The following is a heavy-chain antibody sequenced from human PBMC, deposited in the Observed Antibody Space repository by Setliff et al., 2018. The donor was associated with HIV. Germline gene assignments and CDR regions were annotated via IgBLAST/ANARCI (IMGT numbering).Heavy chain of an antibody. CDR1: GGSISSSSYY. CDR2: IYYSGST. CDR3: ARSPRGAAPIDY. V-gene: IGHV4-39*07. J-gene: IGHJ4*02. D-gene: IGHD6-6*01. Sequence: PSETLSLTCTVSGGSISSSSYYWGWIRQPPGKGLEWIGSIYYSGSTYYNPSLKSRVTISVDTSKNQFSLKLSSVTAADTAVYYCARSPRGAAPIDYWGQGTLVTVSS.